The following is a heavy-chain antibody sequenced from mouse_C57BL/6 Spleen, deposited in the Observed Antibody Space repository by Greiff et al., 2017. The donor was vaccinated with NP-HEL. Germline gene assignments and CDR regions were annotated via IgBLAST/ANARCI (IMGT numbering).Heavy chain of an antibody. D-gene: IGHD2-3*01. CDR3: ARFDGYFDY. J-gene: IGHJ2*01. Sequence: VQLQQPGAELVKPGASVKLSCKASGYTFTSYWMQWVKQRPGQGLEWIGEIDPSDSYTNYNQKFTGKATLTVDTSSSPAYMQLSSLTSEDSAVYYCARFDGYFDYWGQGTTLTVSS. V-gene: IGHV1-50*01. CDR1: GYTFTSYW. CDR2: IDPSDSYT.